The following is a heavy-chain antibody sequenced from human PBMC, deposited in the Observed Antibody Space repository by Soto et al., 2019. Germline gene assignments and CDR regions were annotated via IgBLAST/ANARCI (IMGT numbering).Heavy chain of an antibody. V-gene: IGHV4-4*02. D-gene: IGHD2-15*01. J-gene: IGHJ5*01. CDR3: ARDGAGGYGLGWLDP. Sequence: SSETLALTFAVSGGSISSSNWWSWVRQPPGKGLEWIGEIYHSGSTNYNPSLKSRVTISVDKSKNQFSLKLSSVTAADTAVYYCARDGAGGYGLGWLDPWGQGTLVTAPQ. CDR1: GGSISSSNW. CDR2: IYHSGST.